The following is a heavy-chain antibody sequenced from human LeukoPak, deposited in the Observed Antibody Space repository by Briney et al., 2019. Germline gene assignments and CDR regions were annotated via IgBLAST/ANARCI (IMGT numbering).Heavy chain of an antibody. Sequence: PSETLSLTCAVSGYSISNSYWWGWIRQPPGKGLEWIGYIYYSESTYYNPSLKSRVTMSVDASKNQFSLKLNSVTAVDTAVYYCATYSNYGRFDFWGQGTLVTVSS. D-gene: IGHD4-4*01. V-gene: IGHV4-28*01. CDR1: GYSISNSYW. CDR3: ATYSNYGRFDF. J-gene: IGHJ4*02. CDR2: IYYSEST.